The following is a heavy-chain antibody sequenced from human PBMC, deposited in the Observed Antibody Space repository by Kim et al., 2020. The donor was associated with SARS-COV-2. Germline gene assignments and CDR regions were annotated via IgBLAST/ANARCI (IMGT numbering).Heavy chain of an antibody. D-gene: IGHD3-9*01. Sequence: GGSLRLSCAASGFTFSSYGMHWVRQAPGKGLEWVAVISYDGSNKYYADSVKGRFTISRDNSKNTLYLQMNSLRAEDTAVYYCANSAKTGYMTKFHNYYYGMDVWGQGTTVTVSS. CDR2: ISYDGSNK. V-gene: IGHV3-30*18. CDR1: GFTFSSYG. CDR3: ANSAKTGYMTKFHNYYYGMDV. J-gene: IGHJ6*02.